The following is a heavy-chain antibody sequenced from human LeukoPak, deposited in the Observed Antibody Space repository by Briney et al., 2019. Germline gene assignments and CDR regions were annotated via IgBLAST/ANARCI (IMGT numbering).Heavy chain of an antibody. Sequence: SETLSLTCTVSGGSISSYYGSWIRQPPGKGLEWIGYIYTSGSTNYNPSLKSRVTISVDTSKNQFSLKLSSVTAADTAVYYCARRSGYDSSGYDYWGQGTLVTVSS. D-gene: IGHD5-12*01. V-gene: IGHV4-4*09. CDR1: GGSISSYY. CDR3: ARRSGYDSSGYDY. CDR2: IYTSGST. J-gene: IGHJ4*02.